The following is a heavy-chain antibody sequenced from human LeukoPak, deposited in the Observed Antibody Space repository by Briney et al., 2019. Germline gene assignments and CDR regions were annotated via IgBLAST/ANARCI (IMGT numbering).Heavy chain of an antibody. CDR2: IYYSGST. CDR1: GGSISSYP. J-gene: IGHJ4*02. V-gene: IGHV4-59*01. D-gene: IGHD5-18*01. Sequence: SETLSLTYTVSGGSISSYPWSWIRQPPGKGLEWIGYIYYSGSTNYNPSLKSRVTISVDTSKNQFSLKLTSVTAADTAVYYCARDLGYNYGHTFDYWGQGTLVIVSS. CDR3: ARDLGYNYGHTFDY.